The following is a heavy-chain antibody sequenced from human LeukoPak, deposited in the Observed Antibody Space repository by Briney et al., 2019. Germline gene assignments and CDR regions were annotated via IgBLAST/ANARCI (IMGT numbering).Heavy chain of an antibody. Sequence: PGRSLRLSCAASGFTFDDYAMHWVRQAPGKGLEWVSGINWSGDRIGYADSVKGRFTISRDNAKNSLYLQMNSLRAEDTAVYYCVPRKEWSCYMDVWGKGTTVTVSS. D-gene: IGHD3-3*01. CDR1: GFTFDDYA. CDR3: VPRKEWSCYMDV. V-gene: IGHV3-9*01. J-gene: IGHJ6*03. CDR2: INWSGDRI.